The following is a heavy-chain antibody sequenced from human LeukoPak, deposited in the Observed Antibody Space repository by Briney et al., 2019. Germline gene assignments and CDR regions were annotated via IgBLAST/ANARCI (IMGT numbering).Heavy chain of an antibody. CDR2: IYYSGST. Sequence: PSETLSLTCTVSGGSISSYYWSWIRQPPGKGLEWIGYIYYSGSTNYNPSLKSRVTISVDTSKNQFSLKLSSVTAADTAVYYCARSPYGSGSYYGDYWGQGTLVTVSS. J-gene: IGHJ4*02. CDR3: ARSPYGSGSYYGDY. CDR1: GGSISSYY. D-gene: IGHD3-10*01. V-gene: IGHV4-59*01.